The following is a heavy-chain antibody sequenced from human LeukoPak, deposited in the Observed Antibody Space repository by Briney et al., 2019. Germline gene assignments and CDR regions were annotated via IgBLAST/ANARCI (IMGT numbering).Heavy chain of an antibody. Sequence: PGRSLRLSCAASGFTFDDYAMHWVRQAPGKGLEWVADILYDGTNKNYADSVKGRFTISRDNSKNTLYLQMNSLRAEDTAVYYCARELGAGGYIYWGQGTLVTVSS. V-gene: IGHV3-30*04. CDR3: ARELGAGGYIY. CDR1: GFTFDDYA. J-gene: IGHJ4*02. D-gene: IGHD5-18*01. CDR2: ILYDGTNK.